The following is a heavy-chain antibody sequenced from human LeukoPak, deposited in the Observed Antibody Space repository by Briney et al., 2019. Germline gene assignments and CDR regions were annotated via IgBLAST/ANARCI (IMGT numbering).Heavy chain of an antibody. J-gene: IGHJ4*02. D-gene: IGHD2-2*02. CDR3: ARGFVVVPAAIAN. CDR2: IYYSGST. Sequence: SETLSLTCTVSGGSISSGDYYWSWIRQPPGKGLEWIGYIYYSGSTYYNPSLKSRVTISVDTSKIQFSLKLSSVTAADTAVYYCARGFVVVPAAIANWGQGTLVTVSS. CDR1: GGSISSGDYY. V-gene: IGHV4-30-4*01.